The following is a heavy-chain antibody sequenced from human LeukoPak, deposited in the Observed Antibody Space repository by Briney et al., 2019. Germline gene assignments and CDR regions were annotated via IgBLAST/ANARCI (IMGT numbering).Heavy chain of an antibody. CDR2: IYPGDSDT. V-gene: IGHV5-51*01. J-gene: IGHJ4*02. Sequence: GESLKISCKGSGYSFTSYWIGWVRQMPGKGLEWMGIIYPGDSDTRYSPSFQGQVTISADKSISTAYLQWNSLKASDTAMYYCARSMSESYYYGSGSYSLVYWGQGTLVTVSS. CDR3: ARSMSESYYYGSGSYSLVY. CDR1: GYSFTSYW. D-gene: IGHD3-10*01.